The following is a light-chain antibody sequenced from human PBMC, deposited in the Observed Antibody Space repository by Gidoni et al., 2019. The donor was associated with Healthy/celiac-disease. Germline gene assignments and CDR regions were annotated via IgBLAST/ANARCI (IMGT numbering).Light chain of an antibody. Sequence: QRVTISCTGSSSNIGADYDVHWYQHLPGTAPKLLIYRNNLRPSGVPDRFSGFKSGTSASLDITGLQAEDEADYYCQSYDTSLSGYVFGTGTKVTAL. CDR2: RNN. CDR3: QSYDTSLSGYV. CDR1: SSNIGADYD. J-gene: IGLJ1*01. V-gene: IGLV1-40*01.